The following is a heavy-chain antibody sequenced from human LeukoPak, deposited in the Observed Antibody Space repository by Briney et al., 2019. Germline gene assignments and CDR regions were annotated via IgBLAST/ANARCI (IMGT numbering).Heavy chain of an antibody. CDR2: IYPGDSDT. CDR3: ARPPRDESSGYYSAFDI. CDR1: GYRFTNYW. J-gene: IGHJ3*02. D-gene: IGHD3-22*01. V-gene: IGHV5-51*01. Sequence: GESLKISCKGSGYRFTNYWIGWVRQLPGKGLEWLGIIYPGDSDTRYSPSFQGQVTISADKSISTAYLQWNSLKASDTAMYYCARPPRDESSGYYSAFDIWGQGTMVTVSS.